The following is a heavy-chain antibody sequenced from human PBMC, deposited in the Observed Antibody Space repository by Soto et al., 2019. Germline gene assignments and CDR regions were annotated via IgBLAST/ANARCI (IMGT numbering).Heavy chain of an antibody. J-gene: IGHJ3*02. D-gene: IGHD2-15*01. CDR1: GFTFGDYA. V-gene: IGHV3-49*03. CDR2: IRSKAYGGTT. CDR3: TRDALLDIVVVVAATLAPDAFDI. Sequence: HPGGSLRLSCTASGFTFGDYAMSWFRQAPGKGLEWVGFIRSKAYGGTTEYAASVKGRFTISRDDSKSIAYLQMNSLKTEDTAVYYCTRDALLDIVVVVAATLAPDAFDIWGQGTMVTVSS.